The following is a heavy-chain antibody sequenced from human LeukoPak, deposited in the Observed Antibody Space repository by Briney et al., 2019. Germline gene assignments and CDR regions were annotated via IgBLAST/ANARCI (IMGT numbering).Heavy chain of an antibody. J-gene: IGHJ6*03. V-gene: IGHV1-2*02. CDR3: ARDQYYYGSGSYNMDV. CDR2: INPNSGGT. D-gene: IGHD3-10*01. CDR1: GYTFTGYY. Sequence: ASVKVSCKASGYTFTGYYMHWVRQAPGQGFEWMGWINPNSGGTNYAQKFQGRVTMTRDTSISTAYMELSRLRSDDTAVYYCARDQYYYGSGSYNMDVWGKGTTVTIS.